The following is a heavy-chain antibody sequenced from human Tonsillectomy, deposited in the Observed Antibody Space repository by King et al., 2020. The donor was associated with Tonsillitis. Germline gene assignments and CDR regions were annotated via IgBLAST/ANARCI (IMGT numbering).Heavy chain of an antibody. J-gene: IGHJ1*01. CDR2: XXXXGXXX. CDR3: AKGSGSNLAESFQN. CDR1: GFTFXSXA. D-gene: IGHD1-26*01. V-gene: IGHV3-23*04. Sequence: VQLVESGGGLGQPGGSLRLSXAASGFTFXSXAMXWVRXXXGXGLXXVXXXXXXGXXXYXXXXXXXXFXISXXXXXNTLNLXMXXLRVEDTAAYYCAKGSGSNLAESFQNWGQGTLVTVSS.